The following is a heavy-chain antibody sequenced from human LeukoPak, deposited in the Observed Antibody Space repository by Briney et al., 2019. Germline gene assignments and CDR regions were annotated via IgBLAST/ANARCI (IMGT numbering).Heavy chain of an antibody. Sequence: PSETLSLTCTASGGSISSSSYYWGWIRQPPGKGLEWIGSINYSGSTYYNPSLKSRVSISVDTSKNQFSLKLSSVTAADTAVYYCARLDSYGSGSYYRAYFNYWGQGTLVTVSS. D-gene: IGHD3-10*01. J-gene: IGHJ4*02. V-gene: IGHV4-39*01. CDR1: GGSISSSSYY. CDR3: ARLDSYGSGSYYRAYFNY. CDR2: INYSGST.